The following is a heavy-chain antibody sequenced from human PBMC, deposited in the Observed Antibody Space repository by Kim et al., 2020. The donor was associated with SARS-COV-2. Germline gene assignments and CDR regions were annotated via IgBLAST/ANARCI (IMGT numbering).Heavy chain of an antibody. V-gene: IGHV3-30*04. Sequence: GGSLRLSCAASGFTFSSYAMHWVRQAPGKGLEWVAVISYDGSNKYYADSVKGRFTISRDNSKNTLYLQMNSLRAEDTAVYYCAREPTSVYLAAAAYFDYWGQGTLVPVSS. CDR2: ISYDGSNK. CDR1: GFTFSSYA. CDR3: AREPTSVYLAAAAYFDY. J-gene: IGHJ4*02. D-gene: IGHD6-13*01.